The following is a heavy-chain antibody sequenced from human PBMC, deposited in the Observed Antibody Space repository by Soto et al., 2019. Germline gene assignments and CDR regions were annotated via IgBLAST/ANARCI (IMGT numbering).Heavy chain of an antibody. CDR2: INPDNGNT. J-gene: IGHJ4*02. CDR3: ARVGGAVVTADY. CDR1: GYTFINYG. D-gene: IGHD1-26*01. V-gene: IGHV1-18*01. Sequence: QVQLVQSGPEVKKPGASVKVSCKTSGYTFINYGISWVRQAPGQGLEWMGWINPDNGNTNFAQRLQGRVTMTADRPKRTAYMELRSLRFDDTAMYYCARVGGAVVTADYWGQGTLVTVSS.